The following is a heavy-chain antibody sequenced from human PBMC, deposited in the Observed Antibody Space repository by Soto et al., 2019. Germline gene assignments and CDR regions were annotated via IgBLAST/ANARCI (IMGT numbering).Heavy chain of an antibody. J-gene: IGHJ5*02. V-gene: IGHV1-18*01. Sequence: GASVKVSCKASGYTFSSYGISWVRQAPGQGLEWMGWISPYNDKTNYAEKFQGRVTMTTDTSTRTAYMDLGSLRSDDTAVYYCARSSSVWFGPLGNWFDPWGQGTLVTVSS. D-gene: IGHD3-10*01. CDR1: GYTFSSYG. CDR3: ARSSSVWFGPLGNWFDP. CDR2: ISPYNDKT.